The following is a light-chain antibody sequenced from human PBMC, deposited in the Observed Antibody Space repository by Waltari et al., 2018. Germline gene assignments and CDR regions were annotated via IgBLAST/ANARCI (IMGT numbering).Light chain of an antibody. V-gene: IGLV2-23*02. CDR2: EVT. Sequence: QPALSQPASVSGSPGQSITISCSGTSSDIGAYNFVSRYQQHPGKAPKIVIYEVTERPSGVSNRFPGSKSGNTASLTISGLQAEDEADYYCCSYAGPNLPVLFGGGTRLNVL. J-gene: IGLJ2*01. CDR3: CSYAGPNLPVL. CDR1: SSDIGAYNF.